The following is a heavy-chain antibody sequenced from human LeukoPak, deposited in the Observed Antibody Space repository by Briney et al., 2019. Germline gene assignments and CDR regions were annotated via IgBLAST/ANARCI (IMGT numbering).Heavy chain of an antibody. CDR2: INPNSGGT. Sequence: GASVKVSCKASGYTFTGYYMHWVRQAPGQGLEWMGWINPNSGGTNYAQKFQGRVTMTRDTSISTAYMELSRLRSDDTAVYYCARDRNGYDYGFDYWGQGALVTVSS. CDR3: ARDRNGYDYGFDY. J-gene: IGHJ4*02. D-gene: IGHD5-12*01. CDR1: GYTFTGYY. V-gene: IGHV1-2*02.